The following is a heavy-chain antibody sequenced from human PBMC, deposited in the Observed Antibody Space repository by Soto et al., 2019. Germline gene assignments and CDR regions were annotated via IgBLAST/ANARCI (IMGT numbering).Heavy chain of an antibody. V-gene: IGHV3-23*01. Sequence: EVQLLESGGGLVQPGGSLRLSCAASGFTFSNYAVTWFSQAPGKGLEWVSTISGSGGSTYYADSVKGRFTISRDNSKNTLYLQMNSLRAEDTAVYYCAKDQGSSWYEIDYWGQGTLVTVSS. CDR2: ISGSGGST. CDR3: AKDQGSSWYEIDY. CDR1: GFTFSNYA. D-gene: IGHD6-13*01. J-gene: IGHJ4*02.